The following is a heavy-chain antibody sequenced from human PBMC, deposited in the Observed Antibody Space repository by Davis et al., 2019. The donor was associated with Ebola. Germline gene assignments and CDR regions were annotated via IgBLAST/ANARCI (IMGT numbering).Heavy chain of an antibody. Sequence: GGSLRLSCAASGFNFRSYGMHWVRQAPDKGLEWVAVIWYDGSRKYYGDSVKGRFTISRDNSNNLLYLQMNSLRAEDTAVYYCASGWLRTTYGMDVWGQGTTVTVSS. J-gene: IGHJ6*02. CDR1: GFNFRSYG. V-gene: IGHV3-33*01. CDR3: ASGWLRTTYGMDV. D-gene: IGHD5-12*01. CDR2: IWYDGSRK.